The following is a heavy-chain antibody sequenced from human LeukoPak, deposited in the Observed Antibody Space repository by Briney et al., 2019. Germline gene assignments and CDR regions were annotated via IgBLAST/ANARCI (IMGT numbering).Heavy chain of an antibody. CDR2: IWYDGSNK. Sequence: GGSLRLSCAASGFTFSSYAMHWVRQAPGKGLEWVAVIWYDGSNKYYADSVKGRFTISRDNPKNTLYLQMNSLRAEDTAVYYCARGLRFVAYYYGMDVWGQGTTVTVSS. CDR3: ARGLRFVAYYYGMDV. J-gene: IGHJ6*02. D-gene: IGHD3-16*01. V-gene: IGHV3-33*08. CDR1: GFTFSSYA.